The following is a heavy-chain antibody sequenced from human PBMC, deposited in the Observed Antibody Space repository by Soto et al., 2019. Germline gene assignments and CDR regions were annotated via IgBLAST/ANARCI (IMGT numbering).Heavy chain of an antibody. CDR2: ISNDGDEK. CDR3: AKARVRIAGADSFDH. J-gene: IGHJ4*02. D-gene: IGHD1-26*01. Sequence: QVQLVESGGGAVQPGRSLRLSCVASGFTFSTSVMHWVRQPPGKGLEWVALISNDGDEKYYGDSVEGRFSISRDNSKNTLYLQMSSLRAEDTAVYFCAKARVRIAGADSFDHWGQGTLVTVSS. V-gene: IGHV3-30*18. CDR1: GFTFSTSV.